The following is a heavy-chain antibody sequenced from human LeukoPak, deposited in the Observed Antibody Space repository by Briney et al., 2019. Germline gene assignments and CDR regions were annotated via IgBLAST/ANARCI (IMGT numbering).Heavy chain of an antibody. V-gene: IGHV4-39*01. J-gene: IGHJ6*03. CDR1: GGSISSSSYY. CDR3: ARGKISVDTAMVSYYYYYMDV. CDR2: IYYSGST. Sequence: NPSETLSLTCTVSGGSISSSSYYWGWIRQPPGKGLEWIGSIYYSGSTYYNPSLKSRVTISVDTSKNQFSLKLSSVTAADTAVYYCARGKISVDTAMVSYYYYYMDVWGKGTTVTISS. D-gene: IGHD5-18*01.